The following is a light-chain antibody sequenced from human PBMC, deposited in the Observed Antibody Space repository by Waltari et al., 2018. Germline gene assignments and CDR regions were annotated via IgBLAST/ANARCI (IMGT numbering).Light chain of an antibody. J-gene: IGKJ3*01. Sequence: TVVTQSPATLSMSPGERATLSCRTSQSIGRSLAWYQQRPGQAPRLLIYRASTRATGIPDRFSGSGSETEFTLTISSLQAEDVAVYYCQQYYSTIFTFGPGTKVDIK. CDR2: RAS. CDR1: QSIGRS. V-gene: IGKV3-15*01. CDR3: QQYYSTIFT.